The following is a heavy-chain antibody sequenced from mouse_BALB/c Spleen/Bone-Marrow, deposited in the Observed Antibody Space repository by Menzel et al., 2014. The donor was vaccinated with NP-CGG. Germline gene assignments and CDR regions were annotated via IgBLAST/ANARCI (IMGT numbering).Heavy chain of an antibody. D-gene: IGHD1-1*02. CDR2: IYPYNGGT. J-gene: IGHJ1*01. V-gene: IGHV1S29*02. CDR1: GYTFTDYN. CDR3: ARELSWYFDV. Sequence: EVQGVESGPELVKPGASVKISCKASGYTFTDYNMHWVKQSHGKSPEWIGYIYPYNGGTGYNQKFKSKATLTVDNSSSTAYMELRSLTSEDSAVYYCARELSWYFDVWGAGTTVTVSS.